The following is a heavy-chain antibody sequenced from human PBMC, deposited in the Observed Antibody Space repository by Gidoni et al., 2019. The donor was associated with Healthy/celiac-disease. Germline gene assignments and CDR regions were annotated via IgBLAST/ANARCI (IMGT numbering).Heavy chain of an antibody. J-gene: IGHJ6*02. CDR1: GGSISSSSYY. V-gene: IGHV4-39*02. CDR2: IYYRWST. Sequence: QLQLQESGPGLVTPSETRSLTCTVSGGSISSSSYYWGWIRQPPGKGLEWIGSIYYRWSTYYNPSLKRRGTISVDTSKNQFSLKLSSVTAADTAVYYCARDYDYSDGMDVWGQGTTVTVSS. CDR3: ARDYDYSDGMDV.